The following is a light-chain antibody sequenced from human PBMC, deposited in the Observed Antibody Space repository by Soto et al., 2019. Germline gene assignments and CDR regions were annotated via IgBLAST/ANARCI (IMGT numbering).Light chain of an antibody. CDR1: SRDVGAYIY. CDR3: SSYSDSDTKV. V-gene: IGLV2-14*03. CDR2: EVN. J-gene: IGLJ1*01. Sequence: QSVLTQPASVSGSPGQSITISCGGTSRDVGAYIYVSWYQQFPGKAPKLIIYEVNNRPSGVSDRFSGSKSDTTAYLTISGLQAEDEADYYCSSYSDSDTKVFGTGTKVTVL.